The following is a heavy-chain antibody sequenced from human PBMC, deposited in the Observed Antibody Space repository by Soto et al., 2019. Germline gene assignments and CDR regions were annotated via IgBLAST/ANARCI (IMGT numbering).Heavy chain of an antibody. Sequence: SETLSLTCAVYGGSFSGYYWSWIRQPPGKGLEWIGEINHSGSTNYNPSLKSRVTISVDTSKNQFSLKLSSVTAADTAVYYCGRSWEVAATERVRYYYYYMDVWGKGTTVTVSS. J-gene: IGHJ6*03. CDR2: INHSGST. CDR1: GGSFSGYY. V-gene: IGHV4-34*01. D-gene: IGHD2-15*01. CDR3: GRSWEVAATERVRYYYYYMDV.